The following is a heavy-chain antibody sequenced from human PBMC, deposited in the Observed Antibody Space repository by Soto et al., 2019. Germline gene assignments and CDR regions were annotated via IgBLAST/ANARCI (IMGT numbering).Heavy chain of an antibody. CDR3: AKAGGKVSTPFDP. Sequence: QVQLVESGGGVVQPGGSLRLSCAASGFAFRNYGMRWVRQAPGKGLEWVAVISNDGRNKYYADSVKFTISRDNSKNTVYLQMNSLRAEDTAVYYCAKAGGKVSTPFDPWGQGTLVTVSS. CDR1: GFAFRNYG. D-gene: IGHD2-8*01. V-gene: IGHV3-30*18. CDR2: ISNDGRNK. J-gene: IGHJ5*02.